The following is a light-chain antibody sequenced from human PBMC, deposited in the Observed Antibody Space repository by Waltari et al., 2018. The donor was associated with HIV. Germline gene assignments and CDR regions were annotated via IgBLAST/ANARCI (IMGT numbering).Light chain of an antibody. V-gene: IGKV1-39*01. Sequence: DIQMTQSPSSLSASVGDRVSTTCRASGNIKTYLSWYQQRPGRAPSLLIFETSTLETGVPSRFSGSGSGTHFSLTISNLQPHDFATYFCQQSYSSPYTFGGGTRVQI. CDR3: QQSYSSPYT. J-gene: IGKJ4*01. CDR2: ETS. CDR1: GNIKTY.